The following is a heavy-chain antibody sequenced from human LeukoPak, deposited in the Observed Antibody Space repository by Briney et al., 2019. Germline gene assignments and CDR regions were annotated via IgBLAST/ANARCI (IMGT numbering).Heavy chain of an antibody. Sequence: GGSLRLSCAVSGFTVSDTHMSWVRQAPGEGLEWVSAMYTGGTTYYADSVTGRSTVSRDTSRNTLFLHMNSLRAEDTAVYYCAKDEATSGGGLASWGQGTLVSVSS. J-gene: IGHJ5*01. CDR3: AKDEATSGGGLAS. V-gene: IGHV3-53*01. D-gene: IGHD3-16*01. CDR2: MYTGGTT. CDR1: GFTVSDTH.